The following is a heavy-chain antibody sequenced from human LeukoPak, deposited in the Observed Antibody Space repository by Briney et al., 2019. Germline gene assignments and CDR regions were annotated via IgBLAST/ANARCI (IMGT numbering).Heavy chain of an antibody. D-gene: IGHD3-22*01. CDR2: ISGSGGST. J-gene: IGHJ4*02. Sequence: GGSLRLSCAASGFTFSSYAMSWVRQAPGKGLEWVSAISGSGGSTYYADSVKGRFTISRDNSKNTLYLQMNSLRAEDTAGYYGAKVESPFLPVTFYYDSRGYYGDYWAKGPLVTVSS. CDR1: GFTFSSYA. CDR3: AKVESPFLPVTFYYDSRGYYGDY. V-gene: IGHV3-23*01.